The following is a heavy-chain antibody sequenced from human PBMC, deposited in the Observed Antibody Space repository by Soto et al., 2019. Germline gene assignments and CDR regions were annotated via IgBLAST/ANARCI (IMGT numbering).Heavy chain of an antibody. CDR2: LIPIFGTA. CDR1: GGTFSSYA. J-gene: IGHJ5*02. Sequence: ASVKVSCKASGGTFSSYAISWVRQAPGQGLEWMGGLIPIFGTANYAQKFQGRVTITADKSTSTAYMELSSLRSEDTAVYYCARGPLLRFLEWLGWFDPWGQGTLVTVSS. CDR3: ARGPLLRFLEWLGWFDP. D-gene: IGHD3-3*01. V-gene: IGHV1-69*06.